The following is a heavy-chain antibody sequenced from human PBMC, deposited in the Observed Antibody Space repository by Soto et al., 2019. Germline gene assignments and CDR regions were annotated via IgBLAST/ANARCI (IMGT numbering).Heavy chain of an antibody. V-gene: IGHV3-23*01. CDR2: ISGSGGST. CDR3: ASDPLAVTGSFVDY. CDR1: GFTFSSYA. D-gene: IGHD3-9*01. J-gene: IGHJ4*02. Sequence: PGGSLRLSCAASGFTFSSYAMSWVRQAPGKGLEWVSAISGSGGSTYYADSVKGRFTISRDNSKNTLYLQMNSLRNEDTAVYYCASDPLAVTGSFVDYWGQGTLVTVSS.